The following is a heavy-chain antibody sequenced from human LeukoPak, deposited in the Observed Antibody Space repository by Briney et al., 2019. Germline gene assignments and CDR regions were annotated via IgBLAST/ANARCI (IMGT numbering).Heavy chain of an antibody. V-gene: IGHV3-23*01. Sequence: PGGSLRLSCAASGFTFTTYAMSWVRQAPGKGLEWVSAISGSGGSTYFADSVKGRFTISRDNSKNTLYLQMDSLRAGDPAVYYCARGPSSGSYSIFDDWGQGTLVTVSP. CDR1: GFTFTTYA. CDR2: ISGSGGST. CDR3: ARGPSSGSYSIFDD. D-gene: IGHD1-26*01. J-gene: IGHJ4*02.